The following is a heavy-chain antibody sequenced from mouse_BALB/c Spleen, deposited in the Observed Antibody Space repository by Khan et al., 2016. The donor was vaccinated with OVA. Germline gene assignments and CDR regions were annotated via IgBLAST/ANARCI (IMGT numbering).Heavy chain of an antibody. CDR3: ARTDRIKY. Sequence: EVQLLESGPGLVKPSQSLSLTCTVTGYSITSGYGWNWIRQFPGNNLEWMGYISYSGSTNYNPSLKSRISITRDTSKNQFFLQLNSVTTEDTDTYYGARTDRIKYRGQGKKLTVSA. CDR2: ISYSGST. V-gene: IGHV3-2*02. CDR1: GYSITSGYG. J-gene: IGHJ2*01. D-gene: IGHD2-14*01.